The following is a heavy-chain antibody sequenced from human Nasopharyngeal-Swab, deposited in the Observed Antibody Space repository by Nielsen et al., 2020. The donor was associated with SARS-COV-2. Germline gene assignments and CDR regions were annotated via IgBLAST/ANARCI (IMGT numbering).Heavy chain of an antibody. V-gene: IGHV3-30*04. J-gene: IGHJ2*01. CDR3: ASAYGGSYWYFDL. CDR1: GFTFSSYA. Sequence: GGSLRLSCAASGFTFSSYAMHWVRQAPGKGLEWVAVISYDGRNKYYADSVKGRFTISRDNSKNTLYLQMNSLRAEDTAVYYCASAYGGSYWYFDLWGRGTLVTVSS. CDR2: ISYDGRNK. D-gene: IGHD4-23*01.